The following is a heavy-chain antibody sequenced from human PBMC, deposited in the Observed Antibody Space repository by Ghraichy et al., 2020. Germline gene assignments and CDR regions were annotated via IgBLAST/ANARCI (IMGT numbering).Heavy chain of an antibody. CDR1: GFTFSGSA. D-gene: IGHD3-22*01. CDR2: IRSKANSYAT. CDR3: TRHYYDSSGYYPSRGNAFDI. J-gene: IGHJ3*02. Sequence: LSLTCAASGFTFSGSAMHWVRQASGKGLEWVGRIRSKANSYATAYAASVKGRFTISRDDSKNTAYLQMNSLKTEDTAVYYCTRHYYDSSGYYPSRGNAFDIWGQGTMVTVSS. V-gene: IGHV3-73*01.